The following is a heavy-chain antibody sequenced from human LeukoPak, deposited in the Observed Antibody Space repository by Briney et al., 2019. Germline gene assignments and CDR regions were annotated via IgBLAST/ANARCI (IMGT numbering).Heavy chain of an antibody. V-gene: IGHV4-34*01. D-gene: IGHD4-23*01. Sequence: PSETPSLTCAVYGGSFTDYYWNWIRQPPGKGLEWIGEINHSGITNYNPSLKSRVTISVDTSKNQFSLKLSSVTAADTAVYYCARHVFDPEFVDPEVVTPTFADYWGQGTLVTVSS. CDR1: GGSFTDYY. CDR3: ARHVFDPEFVDPEVVTPTFADY. CDR2: INHSGIT. J-gene: IGHJ4*02.